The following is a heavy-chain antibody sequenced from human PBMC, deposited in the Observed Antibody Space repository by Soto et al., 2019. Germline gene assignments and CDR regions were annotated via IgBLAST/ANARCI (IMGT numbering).Heavy chain of an antibody. CDR3: ANQDSGSYRPGDDAFDI. CDR1: GFTFSSYA. Sequence: EVQLLESGGGLVQPGGSLRLSCAASGFTFSSYAMSWVRQAPGKGLEWVSAISGSGGSTYYADSVKGRFTISRDNSKNTLYLQMNSLRAEDTAVYYCANQDSGSYRPGDDAFDIWGQGTMVTVSS. J-gene: IGHJ3*02. V-gene: IGHV3-23*01. CDR2: ISGSGGST. D-gene: IGHD1-26*01.